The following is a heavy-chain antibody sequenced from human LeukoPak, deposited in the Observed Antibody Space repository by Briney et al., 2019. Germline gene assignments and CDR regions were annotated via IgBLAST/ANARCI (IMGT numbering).Heavy chain of an antibody. J-gene: IGHJ4*02. Sequence: HPGGSLRLSCAASGFTFSSYEMNWVRQAPGKGLEWVSYISSSGSTIYYADSVKGRFTISRDNAKNSLYLQMNSLRAEDTAVYYCARDWDSSSWHDPYYFDYWGQGTLVTVSS. CDR1: GFTFSSYE. V-gene: IGHV3-48*03. CDR3: ARDWDSSSWHDPYYFDY. D-gene: IGHD6-13*01. CDR2: ISSSGSTI.